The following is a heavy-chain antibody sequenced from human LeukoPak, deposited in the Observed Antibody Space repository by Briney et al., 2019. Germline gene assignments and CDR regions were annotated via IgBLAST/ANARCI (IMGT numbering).Heavy chain of an antibody. CDR1: GGSISSGSYY. V-gene: IGHV4-61*02. CDR3: AKGDGIADFY. J-gene: IGHJ4*02. CDR2: ISTSGRT. Sequence: SQTLSLTCTVSGGSISSGSYYWSWIRQPAGKGLEWIGRISTSGRTNYNPSLKSRVTISVDTSKNQFSLKLSSVTAADTAVYYCAKGDGIADFYWGQGTLVTVSS. D-gene: IGHD6-13*01.